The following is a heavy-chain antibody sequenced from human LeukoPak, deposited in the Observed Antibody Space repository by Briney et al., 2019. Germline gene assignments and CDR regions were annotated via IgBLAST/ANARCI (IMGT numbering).Heavy chain of an antibody. CDR2: IYSGGST. J-gene: IGHJ4*02. CDR1: GFIVSSNY. D-gene: IGHD6-13*01. Sequence: RGSLRLSCAASGFIVSSNYMNWVRQAPGKGLEWVSVIYSGGSTYYADSVKGRFTISRDNSKNTLYLQMNSLRAEDTAVYYCARRGSGIAAAFDYWGQGTLVTVSS. V-gene: IGHV3-53*01. CDR3: ARRGSGIAAAFDY.